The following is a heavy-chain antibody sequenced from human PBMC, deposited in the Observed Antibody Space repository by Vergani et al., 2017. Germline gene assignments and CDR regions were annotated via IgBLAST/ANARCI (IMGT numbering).Heavy chain of an antibody. CDR1: GFTFSSYG. V-gene: IGHV3-30*02. CDR3: AKGDKYSFGSYYFDF. D-gene: IGHD5-18*01. Sequence: QVQLVESGGGVVQPGRSLRLSCAASGFTFSSYGMHWVRQAPGKGLEWVAFIRYDGNNKYYADSVKGRFTISRDNSKNTLNLQMNRLRAEDTAVYYCAKGDKYSFGSYYFDFWGQGTLVTVSS. J-gene: IGHJ4*02. CDR2: IRYDGNNK.